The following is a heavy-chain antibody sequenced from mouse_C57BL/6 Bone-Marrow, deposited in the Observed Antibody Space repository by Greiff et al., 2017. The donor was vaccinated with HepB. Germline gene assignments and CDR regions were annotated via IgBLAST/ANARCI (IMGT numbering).Heavy chain of an antibody. D-gene: IGHD4-1*01. J-gene: IGHJ2*01. CDR3: ARERETDYFDY. CDR2: INPGSGGT. Sequence: VKLLESGAELVRPGTSVKVSCKASGYAFNNYLIEWVKQRPGQGLEWIGVINPGSGGTNYNEKFKGKATLTADKSSSTAYMQLSSLTSEDSAVYFCARERETDYFDYWGQGTTLTVSS. CDR1: GYAFNNYL. V-gene: IGHV1-54*01.